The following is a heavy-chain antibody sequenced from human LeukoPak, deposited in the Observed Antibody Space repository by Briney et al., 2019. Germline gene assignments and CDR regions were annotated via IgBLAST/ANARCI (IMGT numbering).Heavy chain of an antibody. CDR3: ARGNSYGPPD. V-gene: IGHV3-21*01. Sequence: GGSLRLSCAASGFTFSSYSLNWVRQTPGKGLEWVSSISRSGSYIYYADSVKGRFTISRDNAKNSLYLQMNSLRAEDTAVYYCARGNSYGPPDWGQGTLVTVSS. CDR1: GFTFSSYS. CDR2: ISRSGSYI. D-gene: IGHD5-18*01. J-gene: IGHJ4*02.